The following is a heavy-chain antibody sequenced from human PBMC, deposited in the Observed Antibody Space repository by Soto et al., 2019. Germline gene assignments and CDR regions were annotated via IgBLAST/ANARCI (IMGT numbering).Heavy chain of an antibody. CDR1: GVSISSYY. Sequence: QVQLQESGPGLVKPSETLSLTCTVSGVSISSYYWTWIRQPPGKVLEWIAYLDYSGRTNYNPSLNSRGDMSLDTSKNQFSLKLSSVTAADTAVYYCARCGDCSGGSCYSYYYYGMDVWGQGTTVTVSS. V-gene: IGHV4-59*01. J-gene: IGHJ6*02. CDR3: ARCGDCSGGSCYSYYYYGMDV. D-gene: IGHD2-15*01. CDR2: LDYSGRT.